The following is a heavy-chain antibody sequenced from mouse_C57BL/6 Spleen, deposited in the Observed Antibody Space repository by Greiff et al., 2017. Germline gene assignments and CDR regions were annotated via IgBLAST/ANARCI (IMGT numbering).Heavy chain of an antibody. CDR3: TRSEYGRGPHWYFDV. CDR2: ISSGGDYI. V-gene: IGHV5-9-1*02. CDR1: GFTFSSYA. Sequence: EVMLVESGEGLVKPGGSLKLSCAASGFTFSSYAMSWVRQTPEKRLEWVAYISSGGDYIYYADTVKGRFTISRDNARNTLYLQMSSLKSEDTAMFYCTRSEYGRGPHWYFDVWGTGTTVTVSS. D-gene: IGHD1-1*01. J-gene: IGHJ1*03.